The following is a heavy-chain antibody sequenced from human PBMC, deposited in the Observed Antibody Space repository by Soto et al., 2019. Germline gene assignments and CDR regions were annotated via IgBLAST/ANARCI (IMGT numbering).Heavy chain of an antibody. CDR2: IGPYKRNT. Sequence: QVQLVQSGAEVKKPGASVKVSCKASGYTFNNYGISWVRQAPGQGLEWMGWIGPYKRNTDHAQNFRGRVTMTTNTSANTAYMELRSLRSDDTALYYCARCYCSVGSCYTCWHFDLWGRGTLVTVSS. D-gene: IGHD2-15*01. V-gene: IGHV1-18*01. CDR1: GYTFNNYG. CDR3: ARCYCSVGSCYTCWHFDL. J-gene: IGHJ2*01.